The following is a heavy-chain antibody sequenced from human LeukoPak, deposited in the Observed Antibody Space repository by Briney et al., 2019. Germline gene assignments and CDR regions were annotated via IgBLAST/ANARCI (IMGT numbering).Heavy chain of an antibody. CDR2: INPNSGGT. D-gene: IGHD3-10*01. J-gene: IGHJ5*02. V-gene: IGHV1-2*02. CDR3: ARAIWFGELHYNCFDP. Sequence: ASVKVSCKASGYTFTGYYMHWVRQAPGQGLEWMGWINPNSGGTNYAQKFQGRVTMTRDTSISTAYMELSRLRSDDTAVYYCARAIWFGELHYNCFDPWGQGTLVTVSS. CDR1: GYTFTGYY.